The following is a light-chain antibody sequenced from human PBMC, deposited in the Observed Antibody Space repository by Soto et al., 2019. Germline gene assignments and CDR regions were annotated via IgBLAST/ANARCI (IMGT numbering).Light chain of an antibody. J-gene: IGLJ1*01. Sequence: QSALTQPRSVSGYPGQSVTISCTGTSSDVGGYNYVSWYQQHPGKAPKLMIYDVSKRPSGVPDRFSGSKSGNTASLTISGLQAEDEADYYCCSYAGSYTYVFGTGTKVTGL. V-gene: IGLV2-11*01. CDR2: DVS. CDR1: SSDVGGYNY. CDR3: CSYAGSYTYV.